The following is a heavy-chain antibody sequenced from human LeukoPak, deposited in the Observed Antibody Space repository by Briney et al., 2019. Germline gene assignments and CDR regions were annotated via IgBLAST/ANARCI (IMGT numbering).Heavy chain of an antibody. CDR2: IYYSGST. V-gene: IGHV4-31*03. D-gene: IGHD6-6*01. CDR1: GGSISSGGYY. J-gene: IGHJ4*02. CDR3: ARVYYSSSPTFDY. Sequence: KSSETLSLTCTVSGGSISSGGYYWSWIRQHPGKGLEWIGYIYYSGSTYYNPSLKSRVTISVDTSKNQFSLKLSSVTAADTAVYYCARVYYSSSPTFDYWGQGTLVTVSS.